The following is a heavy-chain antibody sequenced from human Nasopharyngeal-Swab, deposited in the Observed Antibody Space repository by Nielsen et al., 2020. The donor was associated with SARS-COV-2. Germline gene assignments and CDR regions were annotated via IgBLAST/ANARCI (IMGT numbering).Heavy chain of an antibody. CDR3: ARAIFGVVIIFNYYYMDV. Sequence: WIRQPPERGLEWIGEINHSGSTNYNPSLKSRVIISVDTSKNQFSLKLSSVTAADTAVYYCARAIFGVVIIFNYYYMDVWGKGTTVTVSS. J-gene: IGHJ6*03. V-gene: IGHV4-34*01. D-gene: IGHD3-3*01. CDR2: INHSGST.